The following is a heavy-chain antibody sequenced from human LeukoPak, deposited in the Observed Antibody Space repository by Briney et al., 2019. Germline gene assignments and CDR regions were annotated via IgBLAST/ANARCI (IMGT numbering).Heavy chain of an antibody. D-gene: IGHD4-23*01. CDR1: GFTFTYYG. Sequence: PGGSLRLSCAAPGFTFTYYGMHWVRQAPGKGLEWVAFIQYDGSDKYYADSVKGRFTISRDNSKNTLYLQMNSLRAEDTAVYYCAREKAYGGNPIDYWGQGTLVTVSS. CDR2: IQYDGSDK. J-gene: IGHJ4*02. CDR3: AREKAYGGNPIDY. V-gene: IGHV3-30*02.